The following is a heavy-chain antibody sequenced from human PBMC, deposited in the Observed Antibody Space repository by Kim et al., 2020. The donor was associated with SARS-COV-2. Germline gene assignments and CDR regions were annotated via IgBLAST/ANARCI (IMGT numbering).Heavy chain of an antibody. Sequence: GGSLRLSCAASGFTFSGSAMHWVRQASGKGLEWVGRIRSKANSYATAYAASVKGRFTISRDDSKNTAYLQMNSLKTEDTAVYYCTNHELGYSYGWNWGQGTLVTVSS. D-gene: IGHD5-18*01. CDR1: GFTFSGSA. V-gene: IGHV3-73*01. CDR2: IRSKANSYAT. J-gene: IGHJ4*02. CDR3: TNHELGYSYGWN.